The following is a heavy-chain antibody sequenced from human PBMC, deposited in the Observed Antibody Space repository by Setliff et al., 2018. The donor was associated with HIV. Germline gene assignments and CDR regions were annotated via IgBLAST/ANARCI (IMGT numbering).Heavy chain of an antibody. D-gene: IGHD2-8*01. Sequence: PSETLSLTCSVSGASISSSTYYWGWIRQPPGKGLEWMGDIFYTGSTYYNPSLKSRVAISVDTSGNQFSLKLNSVTAADTAVYYCASRGRDGVFIMFATGFDPWGQGALVTVSS. CDR1: GASISSSTYY. CDR2: IFYTGST. CDR3: ASRGRDGVFIMFATGFDP. J-gene: IGHJ5*02. V-gene: IGHV4-39*01.